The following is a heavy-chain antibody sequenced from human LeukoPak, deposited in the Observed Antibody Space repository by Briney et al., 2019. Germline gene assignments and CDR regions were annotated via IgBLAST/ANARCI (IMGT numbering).Heavy chain of an antibody. J-gene: IGHJ3*02. Sequence: GGSLRLSCAASRFTFSSYWMHWVRQAPGRGLVWVSRINTDGSGTSYADSVKGRFTISRDNAKNTLYLQMNSLRAEDTAVYYCARGNAHAFDIWGQGTMVTVSS. CDR1: RFTFSSYW. CDR2: INTDGSGT. V-gene: IGHV3-74*01. D-gene: IGHD1-1*01. CDR3: ARGNAHAFDI.